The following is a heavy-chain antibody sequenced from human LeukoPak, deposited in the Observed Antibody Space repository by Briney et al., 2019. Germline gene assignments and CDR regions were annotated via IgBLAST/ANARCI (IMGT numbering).Heavy chain of an antibody. V-gene: IGHV4-61*02. CDR1: GGSISSGSYY. D-gene: IGHD3-3*01. Sequence: SETLSLTCTVSGGSISSGSYYWSWIRQPAGKGLEWIGRIYTSGSTNYNPSLKSRVTISVDTSKRQISLKLSSVTAADTAVYYCARDSPFEWAVFGDSFDVWGQGTVVAVSS. CDR2: IYTSGST. CDR3: ARDSPFEWAVFGDSFDV. J-gene: IGHJ3*01.